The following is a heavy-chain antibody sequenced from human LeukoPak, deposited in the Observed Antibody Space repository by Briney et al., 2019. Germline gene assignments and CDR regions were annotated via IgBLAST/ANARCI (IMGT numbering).Heavy chain of an antibody. V-gene: IGHV1-18*01. Sequence: GASVKVSCKASGYTFTSYGISWVRQAPGQGFEWMGWISAYNGNTNYAQKLQGRVTMTTDTSTSTVYMELSSLRSEDTAVYYCAREAIGDRGVSWFDPWGQGTLVTVSS. J-gene: IGHJ5*02. CDR3: AREAIGDRGVSWFDP. CDR1: GYTFTSYG. D-gene: IGHD2-21*01. CDR2: ISAYNGNT.